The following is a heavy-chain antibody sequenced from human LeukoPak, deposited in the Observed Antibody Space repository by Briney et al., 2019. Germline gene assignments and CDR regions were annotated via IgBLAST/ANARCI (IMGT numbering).Heavy chain of an antibody. CDR3: ARGRVITIFGVVNDPPADYYYGMDV. CDR2: INHSGST. V-gene: IGHV4-34*01. Sequence: SETLSLTCAVYGGSFSGYYWSWIRRPPGKGLEWIGEINHSGSTNYNPSLKSRVTISVDTSKNQFSLKLSSVTAADTAVYYCARGRVITIFGVVNDPPADYYYGMDVWGQGTTVTVSS. D-gene: IGHD3-3*01. CDR1: GGSFSGYY. J-gene: IGHJ6*02.